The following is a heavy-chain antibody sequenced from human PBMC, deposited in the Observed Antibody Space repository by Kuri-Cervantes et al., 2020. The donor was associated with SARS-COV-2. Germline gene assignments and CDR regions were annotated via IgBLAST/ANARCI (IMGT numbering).Heavy chain of an antibody. V-gene: IGHV3-48*04. CDR1: GFTFSSYS. Sequence: AGSLRLSCAASGFTFSSYSMNWVRQAPGKGLEWVSYISSSGSTIYYADSVKGRFTISRDNAKNSPYLQMNSMRAEDTAVYYCARDRPPYSYGPHPLDYWGQGNLVTVSS. J-gene: IGHJ4*02. CDR2: ISSSGSTI. CDR3: ARDRPPYSYGPHPLDY. D-gene: IGHD5-18*01.